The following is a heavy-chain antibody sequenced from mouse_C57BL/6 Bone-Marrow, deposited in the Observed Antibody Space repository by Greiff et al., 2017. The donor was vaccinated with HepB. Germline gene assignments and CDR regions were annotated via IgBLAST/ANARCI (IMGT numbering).Heavy chain of an antibody. CDR3: ARRLRSYYAMDY. CDR1: GFTFSSYG. D-gene: IGHD2-12*01. Sequence: EVKLVVSGGDLVKPGGSLKLSCAASGFTFSSYGMSWVRQTPDKRLEWVATISSGGSFTYYPDSVKGRFTISRDNAKNTLYLQLSSLKSEDTAMYYCARRLRSYYAMDYWGQGTSVTVSS. J-gene: IGHJ4*01. V-gene: IGHV5-6*02. CDR2: ISSGGSFT.